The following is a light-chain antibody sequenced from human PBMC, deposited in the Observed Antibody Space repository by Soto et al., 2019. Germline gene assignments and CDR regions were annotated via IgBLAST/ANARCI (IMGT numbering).Light chain of an antibody. Sequence: DIPMTQSPSSLSASVGDRVTITCRASQDISNSLAWFQQKPGKAPKSLIYAASNLQSGVPSKFSGGGSATDFTLTISSLQPEDFATYYGQQYSGYPFTFGPGTQVDIK. J-gene: IGKJ3*01. V-gene: IGKV1-16*02. CDR1: QDISNS. CDR2: AAS. CDR3: QQYSGYPFT.